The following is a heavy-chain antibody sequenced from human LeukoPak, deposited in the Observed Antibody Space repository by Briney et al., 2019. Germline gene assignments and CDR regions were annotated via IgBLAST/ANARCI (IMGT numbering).Heavy chain of an antibody. Sequence: SETLSLTCTVSGGSISSYYWSWIRQPPGKGLEWIGYIYYSGSTSYNPSLKSRVTISVDTSKNQFSLKLSSVTAADTAVYYCARDRIYYYDSSGYYYYYGMDVWGQGTTVTVSS. V-gene: IGHV4-59*01. J-gene: IGHJ6*02. CDR2: IYYSGST. CDR3: ARDRIYYYDSSGYYYYYGMDV. CDR1: GGSISSYY. D-gene: IGHD3-22*01.